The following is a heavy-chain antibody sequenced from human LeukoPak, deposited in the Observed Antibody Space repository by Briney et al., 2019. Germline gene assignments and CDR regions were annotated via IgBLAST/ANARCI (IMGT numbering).Heavy chain of an antibody. CDR2: INPSGGSA. CDR3: ARSDIAGGYSGYGDY. Sequence: ASVKVSFTASGYTFTSYYIHWGRQAPGQGLEWMGIINPSGGSASYAQKFQGRVTMTRDTSTSTVYMELSSLRSEDTAVYYCARSDIAGGYSGYGDYWGQGTLVTVSS. V-gene: IGHV1-46*01. D-gene: IGHD5-12*01. CDR1: GYTFTSYY. J-gene: IGHJ4*02.